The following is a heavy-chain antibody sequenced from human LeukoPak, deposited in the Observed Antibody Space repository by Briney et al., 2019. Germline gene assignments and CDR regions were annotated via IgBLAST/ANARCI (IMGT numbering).Heavy chain of an antibody. CDR3: AKDPRASSAYYYDRLGY. D-gene: IGHD3-22*01. Sequence: SVKVSWKASGGTFSSYAISWVRQAPGYGLYWIATIIPILGIANYAQKFQGRVTITADKSTSTAYMELSSLRSEDTAVYYCAKDPRASSAYYYDRLGYWGQGTLVTVSS. CDR2: IIPILGIA. V-gene: IGHV1-69*04. CDR1: GGTFSSYA. J-gene: IGHJ4*02.